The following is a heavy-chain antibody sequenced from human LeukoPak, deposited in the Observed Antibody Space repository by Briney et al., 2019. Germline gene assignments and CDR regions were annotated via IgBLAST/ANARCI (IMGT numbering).Heavy chain of an antibody. CDR3: VRQNGYNPDY. Sequence: ASVKVSCKASGYTFSNYYMHWVRQAPGQGLEWMGWINSNSGGKNFAQNFQGRVTMTRDTSISTAYMELSGLRSDDTAVYYWVRQNGYNPDYWGPGTLVTVAS. CDR1: GYTFSNYY. V-gene: IGHV1-2*02. CDR2: INSNSGGK. J-gene: IGHJ4*02. D-gene: IGHD5-24*01.